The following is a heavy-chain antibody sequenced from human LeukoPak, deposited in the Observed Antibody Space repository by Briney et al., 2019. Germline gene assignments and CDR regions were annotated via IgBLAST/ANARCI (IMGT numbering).Heavy chain of an antibody. CDR3: AREGFYGRELFPAFDY. CDR2: INPSGSST. V-gene: IGHV1-46*01. CDR1: GDTFTNYY. D-gene: IGHD3-10*01. J-gene: IGHJ4*02. Sequence: GASVNVSCKASGDTFTNYYIHWVRQAPGQGLEWMGIINPSGSSTSYAQKFQGRVTMTRDTSTSTVNMELSNLRSEDTAVYYCAREGFYGRELFPAFDYWGQGTLVTVSS.